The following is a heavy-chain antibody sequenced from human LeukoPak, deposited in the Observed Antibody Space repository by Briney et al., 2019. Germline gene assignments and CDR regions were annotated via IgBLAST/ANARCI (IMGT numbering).Heavy chain of an antibody. D-gene: IGHD3-10*01. J-gene: IGHJ4*02. CDR1: GGSISNYY. Sequence: SETLSLTCSVSGGSISNYYWNWIRQTPGKGLEWIGYIYHSGSTYYNPSLKSRVTISVDTSKNQFSLKLSSVTAADTAVYYCARESENYYGSGRDYWGQGTLVTVSS. V-gene: IGHV4-59*12. CDR3: ARESENYYGSGRDY. CDR2: IYHSGST.